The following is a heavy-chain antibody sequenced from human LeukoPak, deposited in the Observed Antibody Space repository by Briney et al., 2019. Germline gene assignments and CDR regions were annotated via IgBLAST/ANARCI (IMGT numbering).Heavy chain of an antibody. D-gene: IGHD2/OR15-2a*01. CDR1: GGSISSYY. CDR3: AGLHPRNTVDF. V-gene: IGHV4-59*08. CDR2: ISDIGSI. Sequence: PSETLSLTCTVSGGSISSYYWSWIRQPPGKGLEWIAYISDIGSINYNPSLKSRVPISLYTSKNQFSLKLSSVTAAATAVYYCAGLHPRNTVDFWRQATLVSVPP. J-gene: IGHJ4*02.